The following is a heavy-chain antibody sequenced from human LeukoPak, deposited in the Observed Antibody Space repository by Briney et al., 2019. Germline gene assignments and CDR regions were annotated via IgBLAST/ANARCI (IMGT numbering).Heavy chain of an antibody. CDR1: GGTFSSYA. Sequence: SVKVSCEASGGTFSSYAISWVRQAPGQGLEWMGRIIPIFGTANYAQKFQGRVTITTDESTSTAYMELSSLRSEDTAVYYCARAGYSSSGGFDPWGQGTLVTVSS. CDR2: IIPIFGTA. J-gene: IGHJ5*02. V-gene: IGHV1-69*05. D-gene: IGHD6-13*01. CDR3: ARAGYSSSGGFDP.